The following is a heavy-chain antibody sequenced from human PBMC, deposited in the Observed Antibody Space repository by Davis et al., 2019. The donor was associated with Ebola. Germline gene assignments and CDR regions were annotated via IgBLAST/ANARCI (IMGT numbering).Heavy chain of an antibody. CDR1: GFILTNYA. CDR2: INAGNGNT. Sequence: ASVKVSCKASGFILTNYAMHWVRQAPGQRLEWMGWINAGNGNTKYSQKFQGRVTITRDTSASTAYMELSSLRSEDTAVYYCAREGAGLLTTWFDPWGQGTLVTVSS. CDR3: AREGAGLLTTWFDP. D-gene: IGHD4/OR15-4a*01. J-gene: IGHJ5*02. V-gene: IGHV1-3*01.